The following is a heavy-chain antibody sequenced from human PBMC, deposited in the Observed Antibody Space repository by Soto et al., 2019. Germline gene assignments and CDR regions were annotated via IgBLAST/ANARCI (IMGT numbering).Heavy chain of an antibody. CDR1: GDSISSSSYY. CDR3: ARAGVVVLAATFDY. CDR2: FYYSGST. Sequence: QLQLQESGPGLVKPSETLSLTCTVSGDSISSSSYYWGWIRQPPGKGLEWIGSFYYSGSTYYNPSLKSRVTISVDTSKNQFSLRLRSVTAADTAMYYCARAGVVVLAATFDYWGQGTLVTVSS. V-gene: IGHV4-39*01. D-gene: IGHD2-15*01. J-gene: IGHJ4*02.